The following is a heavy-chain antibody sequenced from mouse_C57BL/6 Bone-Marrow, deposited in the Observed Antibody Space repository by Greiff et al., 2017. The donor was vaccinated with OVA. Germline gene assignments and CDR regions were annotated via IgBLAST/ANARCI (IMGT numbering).Heavy chain of an antibody. CDR2: IDPENGAT. V-gene: IGHV14-4*01. CDR1: GFNIKDDY. J-gene: IGHJ3*01. CDR3: TTTDGYYVLFAY. D-gene: IGHD2-3*01. Sequence: EVQRVESGAELVRPGASVKLSCTASGFNIKDDYMHWVKQRPEQGLEWIGWIDPENGATEYASKFQGKATITADTSSKTAYLQLSSLTSEDTAVYYCTTTDGYYVLFAYWGQGTLVTVSA.